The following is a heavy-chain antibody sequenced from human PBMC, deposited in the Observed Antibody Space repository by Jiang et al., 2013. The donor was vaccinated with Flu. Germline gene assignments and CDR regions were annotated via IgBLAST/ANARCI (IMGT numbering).Heavy chain of an antibody. J-gene: IGHJ4*02. Sequence: GPGLVKPSQTLSLTCTVSGGSISSGSYYWSWIRQPAGKGLEWIGRIYTSGSTNYNPSLKSRVTISVDTSKNQFSLKLSSVTAADTAVYYCARGRDYYDSSLVDYWGQGTLVTVSS. V-gene: IGHV4-61*02. CDR2: IYTSGST. D-gene: IGHD3-22*01. CDR1: GGSISSGSYY. CDR3: ARGRDYYDSSLVDY.